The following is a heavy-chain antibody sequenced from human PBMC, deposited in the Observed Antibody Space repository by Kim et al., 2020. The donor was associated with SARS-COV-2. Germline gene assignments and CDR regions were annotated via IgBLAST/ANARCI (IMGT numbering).Heavy chain of an antibody. CDR2: IFYSGGT. J-gene: IGHJ6*02. CDR1: GGSISGYY. D-gene: IGHD3-10*01. CDR3: ARWVSPYYGSTASTGGMDV. Sequence: SETLSLTCSVSGGSISGYYWSWMRQPPGKGLEWIGYIFYSGGTNYNASLKSRVTISVDTSKNQLSLTLSSVTAADTAVYYCARWVSPYYGSTASTGGMDVWGQGTMVTVSS. V-gene: IGHV4-59*13.